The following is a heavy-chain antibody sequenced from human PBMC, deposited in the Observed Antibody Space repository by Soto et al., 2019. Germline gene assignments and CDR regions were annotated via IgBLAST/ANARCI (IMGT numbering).Heavy chain of an antibody. V-gene: IGHV1-69*15. Sequence: QVQLVQSGAEVKKPGSSVKVSCTGSGGLFNSYAVSWVRQAPGHGLEWMGRIVPIFGTPNYAQKFQGRVPITPDESTSTAYLGLSSLRSEDTALYYFARAKAGTDDPQGMDVWGQGTTVIVSS. CDR1: GGLFNSYA. J-gene: IGHJ6*02. CDR2: IVPIFGTP. CDR3: ARAKAGTDDPQGMDV. D-gene: IGHD6-13*01.